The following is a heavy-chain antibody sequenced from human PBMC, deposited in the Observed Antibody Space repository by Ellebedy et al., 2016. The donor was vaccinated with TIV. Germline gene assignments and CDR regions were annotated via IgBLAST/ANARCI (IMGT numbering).Heavy chain of an antibody. J-gene: IGHJ4*02. CDR2: INPNSGDT. D-gene: IGHD2-2*01. CDR1: GYTFSGYY. Sequence: ASVKVSCKASGYTFSGYYIHWVRQAPGQGLERVGWINPNSGDTNYAQKFQGRVTMTRDTSITTAYMDLSRLRNDDTALYYCARDAGHCSTTGCQIAATAASGFIDYWGQGTLLIVSS. CDR3: ARDAGHCSTTGCQIAATAASGFIDY. V-gene: IGHV1-2*02.